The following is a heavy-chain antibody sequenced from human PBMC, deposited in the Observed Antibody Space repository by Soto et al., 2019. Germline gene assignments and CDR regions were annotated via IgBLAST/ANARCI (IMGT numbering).Heavy chain of an antibody. D-gene: IGHD1-26*01. CDR3: ARGGGGSYYGFQH. CDR1: GGSISSSNW. Sequence: TSETLSLTCAVSGGSISSSNWWSWVRQPPGKGLEWIGEIYHSGSTNYNPSLKSRVTISVDKSKNQFSLKLSSVTAADTAVYYCARGGGGSYYGFQHWGQGXLVTVSS. J-gene: IGHJ1*01. CDR2: IYHSGST. V-gene: IGHV4-4*02.